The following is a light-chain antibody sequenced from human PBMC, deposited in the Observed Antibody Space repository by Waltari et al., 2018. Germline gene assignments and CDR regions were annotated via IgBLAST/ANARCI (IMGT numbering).Light chain of an antibody. CDR2: DAS. Sequence: EVVLTQSPATLSLSPGERATLSCRASQSVGSELAWYQQKAGQAPRLLIYDASTRATGISDRFSGSGSGTDFALTISSLEPEDVAVYFCQQRSNWPPITFGQGTRLEIK. CDR1: QSVGSE. V-gene: IGKV3-11*01. J-gene: IGKJ5*01. CDR3: QQRSNWPPIT.